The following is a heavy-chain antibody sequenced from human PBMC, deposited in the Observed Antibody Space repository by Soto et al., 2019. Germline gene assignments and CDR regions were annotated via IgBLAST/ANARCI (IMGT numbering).Heavy chain of an antibody. V-gene: IGHV3-23*01. Sequence: GGSLRLSCAASGFTFRSYAMGWVRQGPGKGLEWISTIIGSGGNAYYADSVKGRFTISRDNSKNTLYLQMNSLSAEDTAVYYCARDKNSSGWSPHFDYWGQGTLVTSPQ. D-gene: IGHD6-19*01. CDR1: GFTFRSYA. CDR3: ARDKNSSGWSPHFDY. J-gene: IGHJ4*02. CDR2: IIGSGGNA.